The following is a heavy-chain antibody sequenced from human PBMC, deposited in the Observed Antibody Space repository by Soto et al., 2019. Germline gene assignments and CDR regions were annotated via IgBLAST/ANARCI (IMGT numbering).Heavy chain of an antibody. J-gene: IGHJ5*02. CDR3: ARKVVVVPAAIGRKYNWFDP. CDR1: GGTFSNYA. D-gene: IGHD2-2*01. CDR2: IIPIFGTA. Sequence: SVKVSCKASGGTFSNYAISWVRQAPGQGLEWMGGIIPIFGTANYAQKFQGRVTITADESTSTAYMELSSLRSEDTAVYYCARKVVVVPAAIGRKYNWFDPWGQGTLVTVSS. V-gene: IGHV1-69*13.